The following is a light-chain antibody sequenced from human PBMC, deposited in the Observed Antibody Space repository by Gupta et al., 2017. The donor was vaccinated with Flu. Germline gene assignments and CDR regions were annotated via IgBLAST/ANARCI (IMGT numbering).Light chain of an antibody. CDR1: KNDIGSYTF. Sequence: SALPQPASVSGSPGPSITISCTGTKNDIGSYTFISWYQQHPGKAPRLLIYEVTKRPSGISSRFSASKSGNTASLTISGRQAEDAADYYCAAYSNKIPWVFGGGTTLTVL. CDR2: EVT. J-gene: IGLJ3*02. CDR3: AAYSNKIPWV. V-gene: IGLV2-14*03.